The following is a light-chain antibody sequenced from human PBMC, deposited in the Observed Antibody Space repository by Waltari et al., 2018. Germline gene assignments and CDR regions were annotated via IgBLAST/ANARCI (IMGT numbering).Light chain of an antibody. V-gene: IGLV1-44*01. J-gene: IGLJ3*02. Sequence: QSVLTQPPPLSGTPGQRVTISCSGRNSNIGSNTVDWYQVLPGTAPKLLIHGNDQRPSGVPDRFSGSKFGASGSLAISGLQPEDESEYYCAAWDESLKGWVFGGGTRLTVL. CDR3: AAWDESLKGWV. CDR2: GND. CDR1: NSNIGSNT.